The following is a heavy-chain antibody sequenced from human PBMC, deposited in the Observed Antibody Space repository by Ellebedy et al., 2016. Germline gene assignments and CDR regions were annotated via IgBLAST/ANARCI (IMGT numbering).Heavy chain of an antibody. CDR2: IYGNDDK. V-gene: IGHV2-5*01. Sequence: SGPTLVKPTQTLTLTCTFSGFSLSTSKMVVGWIRQPPGKALEWLAFIYGNDDKRYSPPLKSRLTITKDTSKNQVVLTVTNMDPVDTGTYYCAHRTTVTSVDYWGQGTLVTVSS. J-gene: IGHJ4*02. CDR3: AHRTTVTSVDY. CDR1: GFSLSTSKMV. D-gene: IGHD4-11*01.